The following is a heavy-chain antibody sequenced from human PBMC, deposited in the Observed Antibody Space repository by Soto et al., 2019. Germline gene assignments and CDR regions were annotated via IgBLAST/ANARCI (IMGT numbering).Heavy chain of an antibody. J-gene: IGHJ4*02. V-gene: IGHV3-21*01. D-gene: IGHD3-22*01. Sequence: GGSLRLSCAASGFTFSSYSMNWVRQAPGKGLEWVSSISSSSYIYYADSVKGRFTISRDNAKNSLYLQMNSLRAEDTAVYYCARDGTFYDSSGYYYEPIDYWGQGTLVTVSS. CDR2: ISSSSYI. CDR1: GFTFSSYS. CDR3: ARDGTFYDSSGYYYEPIDY.